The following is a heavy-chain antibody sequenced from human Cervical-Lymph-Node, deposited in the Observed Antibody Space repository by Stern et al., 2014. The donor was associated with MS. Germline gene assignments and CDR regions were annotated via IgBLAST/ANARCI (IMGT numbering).Heavy chain of an antibody. Sequence: DQLVESGPGLVKPSETLSLTCAVSGGSISGYYWNWVRQSPGKGLEWIGSVYSSGKTNYNPSLNGRVTISLDTSKSQFSLRLSSVTAGDTAVYFCARDSTAWSPSFDYWGQGTLVTVSS. J-gene: IGHJ4*02. V-gene: IGHV4-59*01. CDR2: VYSSGKT. D-gene: IGHD1-1*01. CDR3: ARDSTAWSPSFDY. CDR1: GGSISGYY.